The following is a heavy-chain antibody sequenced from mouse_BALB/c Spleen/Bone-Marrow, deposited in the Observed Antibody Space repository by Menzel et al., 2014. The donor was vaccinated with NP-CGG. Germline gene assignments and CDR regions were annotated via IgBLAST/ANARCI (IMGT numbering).Heavy chain of an antibody. CDR1: GYTFTSYW. Sequence: LQQSGSELVRPGASVKLSCKASGYTFTSYWMHWVKQRHGQGLEWIGNINPGGGTTNYDEKFKSKGTLTVDTSSSTAYVHLSSLTSEDSAVYYCTRGYYYGSNFVGFAYWGQGTLVTVSA. CDR3: TRGYYYGSNFVGFAY. J-gene: IGHJ3*01. V-gene: IGHV1S22*01. CDR2: INPGGGTT. D-gene: IGHD1-1*01.